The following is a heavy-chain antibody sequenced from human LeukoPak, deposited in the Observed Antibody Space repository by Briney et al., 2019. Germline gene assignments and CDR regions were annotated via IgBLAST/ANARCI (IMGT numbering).Heavy chain of an antibody. CDR1: GFTFSSYA. CDR3: AKMAYSSSSYFDY. D-gene: IGHD6-6*01. J-gene: IGHJ4*02. Sequence: GGSLRLSCAASGFTFSSYAMSWVRQAPGKGLEWVSAISGGGGSAYYADSVKGRFTISRDNSKNTLYLQMNSLRAEDTAVYYCAKMAYSSSSYFDYWGQGTLVTVSS. CDR2: ISGGGGSA. V-gene: IGHV3-23*01.